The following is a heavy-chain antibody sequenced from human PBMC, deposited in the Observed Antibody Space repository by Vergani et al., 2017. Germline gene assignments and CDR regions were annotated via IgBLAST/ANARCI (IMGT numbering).Heavy chain of an antibody. Sequence: QVQLVESGGGVVPPGGSLRLSCAAPGFTFRSYGMHWVRQAPGKGLELVAFIRYDGSNKYYADSVKGRFTISRDNSKNTLYLQMNSQRAEDTAVYYCAKGHYYDISGSYFQHWGQGTLVTVSS. CDR3: AKGHYYDISGSYFQH. CDR1: GFTFRSYG. V-gene: IGHV3-30*02. CDR2: IRYDGSNK. D-gene: IGHD3-22*01. J-gene: IGHJ1*01.